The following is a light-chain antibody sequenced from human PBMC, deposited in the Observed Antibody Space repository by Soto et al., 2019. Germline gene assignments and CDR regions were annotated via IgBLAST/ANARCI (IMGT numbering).Light chain of an antibody. CDR3: QQPTWT. CDR1: QSVSSY. CDR2: DAS. Sequence: EIVLTQSPATLSLSPGERATLSCRASQSVSSYLAWYQQKPGQAPRLLIYDASNRATGIPARFSGSGSGTDFTLTISSLEPEDFAVYYCQQPTWTFGQGTKVEIK. V-gene: IGKV3-11*01. J-gene: IGKJ1*01.